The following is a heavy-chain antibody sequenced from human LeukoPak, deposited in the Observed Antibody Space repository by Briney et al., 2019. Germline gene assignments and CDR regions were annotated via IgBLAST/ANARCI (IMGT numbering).Heavy chain of an antibody. CDR1: GFTFSSYA. V-gene: IGHV3-30-3*01. D-gene: IGHD6-6*01. J-gene: IGHJ3*02. CDR2: ISYDGSNK. CDR3: ATTPSSSHAFDI. Sequence: HPGGSLRLSCAASGFTFSSYAMHWVRQAPGKGLEWVAVISYDGSNKYYADSVKGRFTISRDNSKNTLYLQMNSLRAEDTAVYYCATTPSSSHAFDIWGQGTMVTASS.